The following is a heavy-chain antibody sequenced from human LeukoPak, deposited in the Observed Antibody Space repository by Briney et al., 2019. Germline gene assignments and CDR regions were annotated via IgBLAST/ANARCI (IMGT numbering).Heavy chain of an antibody. V-gene: IGHV4-39*07. D-gene: IGHD4-17*01. Sequence: SETLSLTCTVSGGSISSSSYYWGWIRQPPGKGLEWIGSMYYDGSTHYNPSLESRVTMSGDTSKNQFSLKLSSVTAADTAVYYCARVLPHDYGDYELDYWGQGTLVTVSS. J-gene: IGHJ4*02. CDR2: MYYDGST. CDR3: ARVLPHDYGDYELDY. CDR1: GGSISSSSYY.